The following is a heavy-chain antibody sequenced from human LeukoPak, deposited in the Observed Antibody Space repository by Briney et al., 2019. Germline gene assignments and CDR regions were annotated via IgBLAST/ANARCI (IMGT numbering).Heavy chain of an antibody. CDR1: GFTFSKYA. CDR2: ISGGGSNT. V-gene: IGHV3-23*01. J-gene: IGHJ4*02. CDR3: ARLIHYYDSSGYYFDY. D-gene: IGHD3-22*01. Sequence: GGSLRLSCAASGFTFSKYAMRWVRQAPGKGLEWVSVISGGGSNTQYADSVKGRFTISRDNSKNTLHLQMNSLRAEDTAVYYCARLIHYYDSSGYYFDYWGQGTLVTVSS.